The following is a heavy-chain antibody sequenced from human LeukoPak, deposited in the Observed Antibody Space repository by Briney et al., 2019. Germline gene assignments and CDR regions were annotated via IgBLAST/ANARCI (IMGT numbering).Heavy chain of an antibody. Sequence: GESLKISCKDSGYRFSSYWIAWVRQMPGKGLEWMGIIYPGDSDTRYSPSFQGQVTISADKSISTAYLQWSSLKASDTAMYYCARFRGGSSWYGGFDYWGQGTLVTVSS. CDR3: ARFRGGSSWYGGFDY. D-gene: IGHD6-13*01. V-gene: IGHV5-51*01. CDR2: IYPGDSDT. J-gene: IGHJ4*02. CDR1: GYRFSSYW.